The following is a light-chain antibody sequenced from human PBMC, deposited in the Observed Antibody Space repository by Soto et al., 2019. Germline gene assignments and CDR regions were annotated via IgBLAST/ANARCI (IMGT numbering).Light chain of an antibody. V-gene: IGLV6-57*03. CDR3: QSYDTRNQV. CDR1: SGNIARNY. Sequence: NFMLTQPHSVSECPGKTVTISCTRSSGNIARNYVQWYQQRPGSAPTTVIFEDNQRPSGVPDRFSGSIDSASNSASLTISGLRAEDEADYYCQSYDTRNQVFGGGTKLTVL. J-gene: IGLJ2*01. CDR2: EDN.